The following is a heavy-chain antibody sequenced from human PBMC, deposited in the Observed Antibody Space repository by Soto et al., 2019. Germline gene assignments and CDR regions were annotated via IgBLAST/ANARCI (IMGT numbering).Heavy chain of an antibody. CDR1: GGSISSYY. J-gene: IGHJ4*02. CDR3: ARLIAVAGTGDYFDY. V-gene: IGHV4-59*08. CDR2: IYYSRST. Sequence: QVQLQESGPGLVKPSETLSLTCTVSGGSISSYYWSWIRQPPGKGLEWIGYIYYSRSTNYNPSLKSRVTISVDTSKNQFSLRLSSVTAADTAVYYSARLIAVAGTGDYFDYWGQGTLVPVSS. D-gene: IGHD6-19*01.